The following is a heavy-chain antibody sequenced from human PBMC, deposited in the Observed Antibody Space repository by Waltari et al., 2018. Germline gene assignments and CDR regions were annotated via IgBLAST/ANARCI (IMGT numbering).Heavy chain of an antibody. CDR3: ARKLIRYRYAFDI. CDR2: MNPNSGNT. Sequence: QVQLVQSGAEVKKPGASVKVSCTASGYTFTSYVINWVRQATGQGLEWMGWMNPNSGNTGYAQKFQGRVTMTRNTSISTAYMELSSLRSEDTAVYYCARKLIRYRYAFDIWGQGTMVTVSS. D-gene: IGHD1-20*01. CDR1: GYTFTSYV. J-gene: IGHJ3*02. V-gene: IGHV1-8*01.